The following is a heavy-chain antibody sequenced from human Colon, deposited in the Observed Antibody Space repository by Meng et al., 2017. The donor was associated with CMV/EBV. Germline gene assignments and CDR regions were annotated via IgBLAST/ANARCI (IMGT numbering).Heavy chain of an antibody. CDR3: ARGNPVHYYYYGMDV. J-gene: IGHJ6*02. CDR1: VGTFSSYA. Sequence: SVKVSCKASVGTFSSYAISWVRQAPGQGREWMGGIIPIFGAANYAQKFQGRVTITTDESTSTAYMELSSLRSEDTAVYYCARGNPVHYYYYGMDVWGQGTTVTVSS. D-gene: IGHD1-14*01. CDR2: IIPIFGAA. V-gene: IGHV1-69*05.